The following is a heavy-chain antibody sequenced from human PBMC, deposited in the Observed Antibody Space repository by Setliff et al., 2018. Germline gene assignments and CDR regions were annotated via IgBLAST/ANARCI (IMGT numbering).Heavy chain of an antibody. V-gene: IGHV1-18*01. CDR2: ISAYNSNK. CDR3: ARGGAGLDY. CDR1: GGTFSSYA. Sequence: EASVKVSCKASGGTFSSYAISWVRQAPGQGLEWMGGISAYNSNKKFAQKLQGRVTMTTDTSTSTVYMELRSLRVDDTAVYYCARGGAGLDYWGQGTLVTVSS. J-gene: IGHJ4*02.